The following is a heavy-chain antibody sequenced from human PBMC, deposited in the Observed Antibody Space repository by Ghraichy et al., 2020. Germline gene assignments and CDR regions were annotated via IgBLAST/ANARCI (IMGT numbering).Heavy chain of an antibody. V-gene: IGHV3-33*01. Sequence: GGSLRLSCVVSGFTFSSYGMHWVRQAPGKGLEWVAVLWYDGSNKYYADSVKGRFIISRDNSKNTLYLQMNDLRAEDTAVYYCARGPGSPGNHYYYMDVWGKGPTVTVSS. J-gene: IGHJ6*03. CDR3: ARGPGSPGNHYYYMDV. CDR2: LWYDGSNK. CDR1: GFTFSSYG. D-gene: IGHD1-14*01.